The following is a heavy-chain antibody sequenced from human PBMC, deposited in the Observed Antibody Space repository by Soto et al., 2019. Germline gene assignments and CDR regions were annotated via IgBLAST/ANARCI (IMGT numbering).Heavy chain of an antibody. CDR2: INPSGGST. CDR3: ASEAPXVLRFLEWSPSPYGMDV. D-gene: IGHD3-3*01. J-gene: IGHJ6*02. CDR1: GYTFTSYY. V-gene: IGHV1-46*01. Sequence: ASVKVSCKASGYTFTSYYMHWVRQAPGQGLEWTGIINPSGGSTSYAQKFQGRVTMTRDTSTSTVYMELSSLRSEDTAVYYCASEAPXVLRFLEWSPSPYGMDVWGQGTTVTVSS.